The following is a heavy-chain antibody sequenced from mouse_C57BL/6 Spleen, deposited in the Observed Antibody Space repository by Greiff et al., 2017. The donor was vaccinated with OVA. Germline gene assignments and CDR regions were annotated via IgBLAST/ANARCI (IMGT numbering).Heavy chain of an antibody. V-gene: IGHV1-64*01. Sequence: VQLQQPGAELVKPGASVKLSCKASGYTFTSYWMHWVKQRPGQGLEWIGMIHPNSGSTNYNEKFKSKATLTVDKSSSTAYMQLSSLTSEDSAVYYCARGTGNKAWFAYWGQGTLVTVSA. D-gene: IGHD4-1*01. J-gene: IGHJ3*01. CDR2: IHPNSGST. CDR1: GYTFTSYW. CDR3: ARGTGNKAWFAY.